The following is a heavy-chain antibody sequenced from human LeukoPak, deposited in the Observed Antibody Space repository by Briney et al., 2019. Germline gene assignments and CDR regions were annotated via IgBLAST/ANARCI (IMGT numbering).Heavy chain of an antibody. CDR2: IYYTGST. J-gene: IGHJ4*02. Sequence: SETLSLTCAVYGGSFSGYYWSWIRQPPGKGLEWIGYIYYTGSTNYNPSLKSRVTISVDTSKNQFSLKLSSVTAADTAVYYCARDRRGSQFDYWGQGTLVTVSS. V-gene: IGHV4-59*12. CDR3: ARDRRGSQFDY. CDR1: GGSFSGYY. D-gene: IGHD3-16*01.